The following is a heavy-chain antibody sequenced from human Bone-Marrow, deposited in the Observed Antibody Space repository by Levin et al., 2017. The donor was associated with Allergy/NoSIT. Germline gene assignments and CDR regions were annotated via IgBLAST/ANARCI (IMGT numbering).Heavy chain of an antibody. CDR2: IKQDGSEK. V-gene: IGHV3-7*04. CDR3: ARVAWIQLWFLDF. J-gene: IGHJ4*02. Sequence: PGGSLRLSCAASGFSFSSYWMSWVRQAPGKGLEWVANIKQDGSEKNYVDSVKGRFTISRDNAKNSLYLQMNSLRAEDTAVYYCARVAWIQLWFLDFWGQGTLVTVSS. CDR1: GFSFSSYW. D-gene: IGHD5-18*01.